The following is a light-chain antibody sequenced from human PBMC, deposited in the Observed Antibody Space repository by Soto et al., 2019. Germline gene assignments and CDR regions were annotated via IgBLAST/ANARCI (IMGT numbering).Light chain of an antibody. J-gene: IGKJ1*01. Sequence: DIQMTQSPSSLSASVGDRVTITCRASQSISRYLTWYQHKPGKAPNLLIYAASSLQRGVPSRFSDSVSGTEFTLTISGLQPEDLATDYCQHSYGFWTFGQGTKVEI. CDR3: QHSYGFWT. V-gene: IGKV1-39*01. CDR2: AAS. CDR1: QSISRY.